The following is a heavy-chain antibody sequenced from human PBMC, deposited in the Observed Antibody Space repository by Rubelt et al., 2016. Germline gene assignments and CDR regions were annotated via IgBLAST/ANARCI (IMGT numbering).Heavy chain of an antibody. Sequence: GLEWVSTISESGGGTYYADSVKGRFTISRDNSKNTLYLRMNSLGAEETAVYYCARAQWVAADDSTYSYYAMDVWG. J-gene: IGHJ6*02. CDR2: ISESGGGT. D-gene: IGHD2-15*01. V-gene: IGHV3-23*01. CDR3: ARAQWVAADDSTYSYYAMDV.